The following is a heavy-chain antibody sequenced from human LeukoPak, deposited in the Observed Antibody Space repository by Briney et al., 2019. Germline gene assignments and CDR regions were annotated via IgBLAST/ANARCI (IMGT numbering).Heavy chain of an antibody. J-gene: IGHJ6*03. CDR1: GGSISSSNW. CDR2: IYTSGST. CDR3: ASRGTADDYGDYGYYYYYMDV. D-gene: IGHD4-17*01. V-gene: IGHV4-4*02. Sequence: PSETLSLTCAVSGGSISSSNWWSWVRQPPGKGLEWIGRIYTSGSTNYNPSLKSRVTISVDTSKNQFSLKLSSVTAADTAVYYCASRGTADDYGDYGYYYYYMDVWGKGTTVTISS.